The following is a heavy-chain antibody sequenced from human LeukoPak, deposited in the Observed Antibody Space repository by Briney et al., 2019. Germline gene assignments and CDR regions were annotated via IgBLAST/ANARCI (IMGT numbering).Heavy chain of an antibody. CDR1: GYSFIDYY. J-gene: IGHJ3*01. V-gene: IGHV1-2*02. CDR3: ARDQVTDYVAL. D-gene: IGHD4-17*01. CDR2: INPKSGNT. Sequence: ASVKVSCKASGYSFIDYYIHWVRQAPGQGLEWMGWINPKSGNTNYAQKFQGRVTTTRDTSITTAYMELSRLKSDDTAVYYCARDQVTDYVALWGQGTMVTVSS.